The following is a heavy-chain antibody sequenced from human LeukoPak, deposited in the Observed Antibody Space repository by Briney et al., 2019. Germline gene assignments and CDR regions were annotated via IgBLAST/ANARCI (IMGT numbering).Heavy chain of an antibody. J-gene: IGHJ3*02. D-gene: IGHD6-13*01. V-gene: IGHV3-23*01. CDR3: AKDRGIAAAGHDAFDI. CDR2: ISGGSSGST. Sequence: GGSLRHSCAASGFTFSDYALSWVRQAPGKGLEWLSVISGGSSGSTYYADSVKGRFTISRDNSKNTLYLQMNSLRAEDTAVYYCAKDRGIAAAGHDAFDIWGQGTMVTVSS. CDR1: GFTFSDYA.